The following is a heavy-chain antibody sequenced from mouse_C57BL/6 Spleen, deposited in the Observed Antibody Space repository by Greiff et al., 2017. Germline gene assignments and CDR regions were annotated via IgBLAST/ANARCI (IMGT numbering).Heavy chain of an antibody. CDR1: GFSLTSYG. CDR2: IWSGGSK. CDR3: AREIYDYNVEYYFGY. Sequence: QVQLQQSGPGLVQPSQSLSITCTASGFSLTSYGVHWVRQSPGKGLEWLGVIWSGGSKDYNAAFISRLSISKDNSKSQGFFKMISLQADDTAIYYCAREIYDYNVEYYFGYWGQGTTLTVAS. V-gene: IGHV2-2*01. J-gene: IGHJ2*01. D-gene: IGHD2-4*01.